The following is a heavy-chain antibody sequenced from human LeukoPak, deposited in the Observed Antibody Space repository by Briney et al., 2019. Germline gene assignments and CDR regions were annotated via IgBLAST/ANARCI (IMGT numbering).Heavy chain of an antibody. CDR1: GGSISGYY. CDR2: IYNSGST. J-gene: IGHJ4*02. Sequence: SETLSLTCTVSGGSISGYYWTWIRQPPGKGLEWIGYIYNSGSTNYNPSLKGRLSVSVDRSKNQFSLKLSSVTAADTAVYYCARASGGYGGNFDYWGQGTLVTVSS. V-gene: IGHV4-59*01. D-gene: IGHD2-15*01. CDR3: ARASGGYGGNFDY.